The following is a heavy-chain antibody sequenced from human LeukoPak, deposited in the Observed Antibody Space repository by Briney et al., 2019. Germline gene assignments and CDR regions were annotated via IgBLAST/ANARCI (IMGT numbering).Heavy chain of an antibody. Sequence: GGSLRLSCAASGFIFSSKWIHWVRQAPGKGLEWVSRIDTGGSYTSYADSVKGRFTISRDNAKNTLYLQMNSLRAEDTAVYYCARDLPISDSSGYYLDYWGQGTLVTVSS. CDR1: GFIFSSKW. CDR3: ARDLPISDSSGYYLDY. V-gene: IGHV3-74*01. CDR2: IDTGGSYT. J-gene: IGHJ4*02. D-gene: IGHD3-22*01.